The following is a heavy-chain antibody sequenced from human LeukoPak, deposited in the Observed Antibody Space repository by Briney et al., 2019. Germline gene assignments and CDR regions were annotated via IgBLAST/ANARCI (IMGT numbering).Heavy chain of an antibody. CDR1: GGSFSGYH. D-gene: IGHD4-23*01. CDR2: INDRGHT. CDR3: GRDPTTVVTTPYYFDF. V-gene: IGHV4-34*01. Sequence: SETLSPTCAVHGGSFSGYHWNWIRQFPGKGLEWIGEINDRGHTNYNPSLESRATISVDTSKKQFSLKLSSVAAADTAVYYCGRDPTTVVTTPYYFDFWGQGTLVTVSS. J-gene: IGHJ4*02.